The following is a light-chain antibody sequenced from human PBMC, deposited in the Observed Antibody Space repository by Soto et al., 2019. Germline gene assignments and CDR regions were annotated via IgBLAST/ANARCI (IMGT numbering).Light chain of an antibody. V-gene: IGKV1-5*01. CDR1: QNIRGW. CDR3: QQYNSYSWT. Sequence: DIRMTQSPSTLSTSVGDRVTITCRASQNIRGWLAWYQQKPGKAPKLLIYDASTLESGVPSRFSGSGSGTEFTLTISSLQPDDFATYYFQQYNSYSWTFGQGTTVAI. J-gene: IGKJ1*01. CDR2: DAS.